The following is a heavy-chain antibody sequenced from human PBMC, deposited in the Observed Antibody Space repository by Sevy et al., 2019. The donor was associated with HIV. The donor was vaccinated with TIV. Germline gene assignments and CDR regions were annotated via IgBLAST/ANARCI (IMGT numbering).Heavy chain of an antibody. Sequence: GGSLRLSCAASGFTFSSYGMHWVRQAPGKGLEWVAVIWYDGSNKYYADSVKGRFTISRDNSKNTLYLEMNSLRAEDTAVYYCAREEGTAMAYYFDYWGQRTLVTVSS. CDR2: IWYDGSNK. D-gene: IGHD5-18*01. CDR1: GFTFSSYG. V-gene: IGHV3-33*01. J-gene: IGHJ4*02. CDR3: AREEGTAMAYYFDY.